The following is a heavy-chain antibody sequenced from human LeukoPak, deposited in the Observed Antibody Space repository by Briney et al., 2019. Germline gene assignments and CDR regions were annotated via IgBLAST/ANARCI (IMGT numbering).Heavy chain of an antibody. V-gene: IGHV1-46*01. CDR1: GYTFTSYG. CDR2: INPSGGST. CDR3: ASTLNNNAFDI. D-gene: IGHD1/OR15-1a*01. Sequence: ASVKVSCKASGYTFTSYGISWVRQAPGQGLEWMGIINPSGGSTSYAQKFQGRVTMTRDTSTSTVYMELSSLRSEDTAVYYCASTLNNNAFDIWGQGTMVTVSS. J-gene: IGHJ3*02.